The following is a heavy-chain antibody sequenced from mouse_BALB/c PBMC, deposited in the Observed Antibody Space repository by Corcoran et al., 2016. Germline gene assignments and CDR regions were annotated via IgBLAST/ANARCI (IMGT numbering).Heavy chain of an antibody. CDR1: GYTFTNYG. CDR2: VNTYTGEP. V-gene: IGHV9-1*02. Sequence: QIQLVQSGPELKKPGETVKISCKASGYTFTNYGMNWVKQAPGKGLKGMGWVNTYTGEPTYDDDFKGRVAFSLETSASTAYLQINNLKNEDMATYICAAAGRHYAMDYLGQGTAVTVSS. CDR3: AAAGRHYAMDY. J-gene: IGHJ4*01.